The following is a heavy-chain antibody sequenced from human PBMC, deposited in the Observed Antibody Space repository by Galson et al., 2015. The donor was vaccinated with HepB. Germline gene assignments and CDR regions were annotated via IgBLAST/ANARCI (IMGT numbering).Heavy chain of an antibody. V-gene: IGHV3-21*01. CDR3: ARGMNYYGSGSYFSSVY. J-gene: IGHJ4*02. Sequence: SLRLSCAASGFTFSSYSMNWVRQAPGKGLEWVSSISSSSSYIYYADSVKGRFTISRDNAKNSLYLQMNSLRAEDTAVYYCARGMNYYGSGSYFSSVYWGQGTLVTVSS. D-gene: IGHD3-10*01. CDR2: ISSSSSYI. CDR1: GFTFSSYS.